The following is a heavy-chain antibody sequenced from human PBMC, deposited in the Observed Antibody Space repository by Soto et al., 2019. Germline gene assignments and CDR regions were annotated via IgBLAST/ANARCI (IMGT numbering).Heavy chain of an antibody. V-gene: IGHV4-59*01. J-gene: IGHJ4*02. CDR1: GVSIGSYY. Sequence: SETLSLTGTVSGVSIGSYYWSCIRQPPGKGLEWMGCISYTGSTDKNPSLKSRVTMSVDTSKNQFSLRLTSVTAADTAVYYCARGSGSWPYYSDYWGQGTLVTVSS. D-gene: IGHD6-13*01. CDR2: ISYTGST. CDR3: ARGSGSWPYYSDY.